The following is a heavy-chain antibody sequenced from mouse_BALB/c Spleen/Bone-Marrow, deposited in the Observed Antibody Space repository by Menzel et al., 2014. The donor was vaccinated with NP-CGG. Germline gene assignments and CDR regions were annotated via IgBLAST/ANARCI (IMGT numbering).Heavy chain of an antibody. V-gene: IGHV1-4*02. CDR2: IVPRSGYT. CDR1: GYTFTGYT. Sequence: VQLQQSASELARPGASVILSRRASGYTFTGYTMQWVKQRPGQGLEWIGYIVPRSGYTDYNQKFKDKTTLTADKSSNTAYMQQSRLTSEDSAVYYCARGDITTAYFDYWGQGTTRTVSS. CDR3: ARGDITTAYFDY. J-gene: IGHJ2*01. D-gene: IGHD1-2*01.